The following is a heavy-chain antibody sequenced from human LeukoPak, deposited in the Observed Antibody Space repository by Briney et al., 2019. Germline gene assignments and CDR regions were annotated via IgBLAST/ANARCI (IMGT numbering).Heavy chain of an antibody. V-gene: IGHV3-21*01. Sequence: GGSLRLSCAASGFTFSSYSMNWVRQAPGKGLEWVSSISSSSSYIYYADSVKGRFTISRDNAKNSLYLQMNSLRAEDTAVYYCARVERGVAATRSVDYWGQGTLVTVSS. D-gene: IGHD2-15*01. J-gene: IGHJ4*02. CDR1: GFTFSSYS. CDR3: ARVERGVAATRSVDY. CDR2: ISSSSSYI.